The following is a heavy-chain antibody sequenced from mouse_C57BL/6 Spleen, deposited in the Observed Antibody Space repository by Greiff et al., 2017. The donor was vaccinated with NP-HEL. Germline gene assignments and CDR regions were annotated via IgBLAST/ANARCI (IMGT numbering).Heavy chain of an antibody. CDR1: GYSFTDYN. CDR2: INPNYGTT. J-gene: IGHJ2*01. D-gene: IGHD2-1*01. Sequence: EVQLQQSGPELVKPGASVKISCKASGYSFTDYNMNWVQQSHGKGLEWIGVINPNYGTTSYNPKFKGKATLTVDQSSSTAYMQLNSLTSEDSAVYYCAGGGNYGSFDYWGQGTTLTVSA. V-gene: IGHV1-39*01. CDR3: AGGGNYGSFDY.